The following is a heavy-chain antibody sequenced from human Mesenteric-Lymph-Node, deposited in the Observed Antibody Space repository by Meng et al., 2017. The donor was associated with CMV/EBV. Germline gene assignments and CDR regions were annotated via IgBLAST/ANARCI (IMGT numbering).Heavy chain of an antibody. D-gene: IGHD3-10*01. V-gene: IGHV5-51*01. CDR1: GYSCRDHW. Sequence: GESLKISCKGSGYSCRDHWIGWVRQMPGQGLEWMTVMHPGDSDIRYSPSFQGQVTISADKSISTAYLQWSSLRASDTAMYYCAKLGTFDAKSAFDIWGQGTLVTVSS. CDR3: AKLGTFDAKSAFDI. J-gene: IGHJ3*02. CDR2: MHPGDSDI.